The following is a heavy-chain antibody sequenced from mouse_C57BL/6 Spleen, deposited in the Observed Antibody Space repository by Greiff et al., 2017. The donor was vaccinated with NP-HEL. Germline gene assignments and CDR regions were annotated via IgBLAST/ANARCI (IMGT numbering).Heavy chain of an antibody. CDR3: ARDGYSNYVMDY. CDR1: GYTFTSYW. Sequence: VQLQQPGAELVKPGASVKLSCKASGYTFTSYWMHWVKQRPGQGLEWIGMIHPNSGSTNYNEKFKSKATLTVDKSSSTAYMQLSSLTTEDSAVYYGARDGYSNYVMDYWGKGTSVTVSS. V-gene: IGHV1-64*01. CDR2: IHPNSGST. D-gene: IGHD2-5*01. J-gene: IGHJ4*01.